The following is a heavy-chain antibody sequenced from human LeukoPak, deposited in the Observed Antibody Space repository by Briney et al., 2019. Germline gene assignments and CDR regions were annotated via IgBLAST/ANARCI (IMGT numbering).Heavy chain of an antibody. Sequence: SETLSLTCAVYGGSFSGCYWSWIRQPPGKGLEWIGEINHSGSTNYNPSLKSRVTISVDTSKNQFSLKLSSVTAADTAVYYCAKHYGRSDYWGQGTLVTVSS. J-gene: IGHJ4*02. CDR3: AKHYGRSDY. D-gene: IGHD4-17*01. CDR1: GGSFSGCY. V-gene: IGHV4-34*01. CDR2: INHSGST.